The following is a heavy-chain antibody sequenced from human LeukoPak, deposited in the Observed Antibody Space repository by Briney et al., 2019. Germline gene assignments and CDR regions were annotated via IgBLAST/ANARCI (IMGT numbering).Heavy chain of an antibody. Sequence: PGRSLRLSCAASGFTFSSYGMHWVRQAPGKGLEWVAVIWYDGSNKYYADSVKGRFTISRDNSKNTLYLQMNSLRAEDTAVYYCARDKVDTTSGAFDIWGQGTMVTVSS. D-gene: IGHD5-18*01. CDR3: ARDKVDTTSGAFDI. J-gene: IGHJ3*02. CDR2: IWYDGSNK. CDR1: GFTFSSYG. V-gene: IGHV3-33*01.